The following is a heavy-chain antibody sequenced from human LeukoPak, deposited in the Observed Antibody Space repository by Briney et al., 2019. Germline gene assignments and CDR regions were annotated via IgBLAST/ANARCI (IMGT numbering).Heavy chain of an antibody. J-gene: IGHJ4*02. V-gene: IGHV3-7*01. CDR3: ARNRVGPSCPQGVYFDY. Sequence: PGGSLRLSCAASGFTFSSYWMSWVRQAPGKGLEWVANIKQGGSEKYYVDSVKGRFTISRDNAKNSLYLQMNSLRAEDTAVYYCARNRVGPSCPQGVYFDYWGQGTLVTVSS. CDR2: IKQGGSEK. D-gene: IGHD2-2*01. CDR1: GFTFSSYW.